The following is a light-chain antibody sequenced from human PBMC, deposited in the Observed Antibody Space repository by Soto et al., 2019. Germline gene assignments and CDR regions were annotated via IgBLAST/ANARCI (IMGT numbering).Light chain of an antibody. J-gene: IGLJ2*01. V-gene: IGLV2-14*01. Sequence: QSVLTQPASVSGSPGQSIALSCSGTSSDVGGYDFVSWYQQHPGKAPKLMIYDVSNRPSGVSNRFSGSKSGNTASLTISGLQAEDEADYYCNSYTSGSTPVVFGGGTKLTVL. CDR2: DVS. CDR1: SSDVGGYDF. CDR3: NSYTSGSTPVV.